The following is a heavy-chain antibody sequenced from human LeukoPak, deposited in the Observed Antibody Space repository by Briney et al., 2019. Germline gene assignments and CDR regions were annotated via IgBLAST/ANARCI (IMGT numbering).Heavy chain of an antibody. V-gene: IGHV3-30*02. J-gene: IGHJ6*02. CDR3: AKGIGELRMGNYYYYGMDV. CDR1: GFTFSSHG. D-gene: IGHD3-10*01. Sequence: PGGSLRLSCAASGFTFSSHGMHWVRQAPGKGLEWVAIIWYGGSNKYYADSVKGRFTISRDNSKNTLYLQMNSLRAEDTAVYYCAKGIGELRMGNYYYYGMDVWGQGTTVTVSS. CDR2: IWYGGSNK.